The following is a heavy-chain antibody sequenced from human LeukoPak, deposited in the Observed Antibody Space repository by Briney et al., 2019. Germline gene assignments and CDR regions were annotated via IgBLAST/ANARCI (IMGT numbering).Heavy chain of an antibody. Sequence: SETLSLTCTVSGDSVSSTGCYWGWIRQPPGKGLEWIGTIYYSGSTYYNPSLKSRVAMSEDTSRNQFSLRLSSVNAADTAVYYWAKAGAPYSNSSGLYVFVVGGKGKRVTVFS. CDR3: AKAGAPYSNSSGLYVFVV. V-gene: IGHV4-39*01. CDR1: GDSVSSTGCY. J-gene: IGHJ3*01. CDR2: IYYSGST. D-gene: IGHD3-22*01.